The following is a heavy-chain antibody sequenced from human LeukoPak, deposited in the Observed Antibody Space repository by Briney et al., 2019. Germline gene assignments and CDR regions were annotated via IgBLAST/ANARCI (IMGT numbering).Heavy chain of an antibody. Sequence: PGGSLRLSCAASGFTFSSYAMHWVRQAPGKGLEWVAVISYDGSNKYYADSVKGRFTISRDNSKNTLYLQMNSLRAEDTAVYYCARDLELVVSMEAGYYGMDVWSQGTTVTVSS. J-gene: IGHJ6*02. D-gene: IGHD2-15*01. CDR1: GFTFSSYA. CDR2: ISYDGSNK. V-gene: IGHV3-30*04. CDR3: ARDLELVVSMEAGYYGMDV.